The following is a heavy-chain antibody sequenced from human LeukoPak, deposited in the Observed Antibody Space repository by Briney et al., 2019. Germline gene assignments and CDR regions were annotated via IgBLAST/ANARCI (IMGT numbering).Heavy chain of an antibody. CDR1: VGFTTYDY. V-gene: IGHV4-4*07. CDR3: ARGGGNRHFDS. Sequence: SETLSLTCSVSVGFTTYDYWNWIRQPAGKAPEWIGRIHTTGSTNYNPSLKSRLTMTLDKSKKQFSLKVTSMTAADTALYYCARGGGNRHFDSWGQGILVTVSS. J-gene: IGHJ4*02. CDR2: IHTTGST. D-gene: IGHD2-15*01.